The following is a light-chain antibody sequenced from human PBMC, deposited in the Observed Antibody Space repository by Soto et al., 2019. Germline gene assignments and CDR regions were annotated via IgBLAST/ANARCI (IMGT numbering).Light chain of an antibody. Sequence: DIHMTQSPSSLSASVGDRVTITCRSSQSISSYLNWYQQKPGKAPKLLIYAASSLQSGVPSRFSGSGSGTDFTLTISSLQPEDFATYYCQHSYSTPPRFGQGTKVDI. CDR3: QHSYSTPPR. CDR2: AAS. J-gene: IGKJ1*01. V-gene: IGKV1-39*01. CDR1: QSISSY.